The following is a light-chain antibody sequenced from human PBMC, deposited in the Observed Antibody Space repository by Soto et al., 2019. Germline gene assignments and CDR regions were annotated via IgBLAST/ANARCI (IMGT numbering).Light chain of an antibody. V-gene: IGKV1-5*01. J-gene: IGKJ4*01. CDR2: DAS. CDR3: QQFSSYPLT. Sequence: DIQMTQSPSTLSASVGDRVTITCRSSQTINNWLAWYQQKPGEAPRLLIYDASNLETGVPSRFSGSGSGTDFTLTISRLEPEDFAVYYCQQFSSYPLTFGGGTKVDIK. CDR1: QTINNW.